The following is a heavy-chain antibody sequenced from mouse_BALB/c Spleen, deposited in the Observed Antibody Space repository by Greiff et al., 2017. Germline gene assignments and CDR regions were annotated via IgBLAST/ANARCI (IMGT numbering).Heavy chain of an antibody. Sequence: EVKVEESGGGLVKPGGSLKLSCAASGFTFSSYAMSWVRQTPEKRLEWVASISSGGSTYYPDSVKGRFTISRDNARNILYLQMSSLRSEDTAMYYCARGPWAAWFAYWGQGTLVTVSA. J-gene: IGHJ3*01. CDR1: GFTFSSYA. V-gene: IGHV5-6-5*01. CDR3: ARGPWAAWFAY. CDR2: ISSGGST.